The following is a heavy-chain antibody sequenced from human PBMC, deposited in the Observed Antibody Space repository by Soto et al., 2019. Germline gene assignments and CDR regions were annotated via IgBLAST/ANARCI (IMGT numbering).Heavy chain of an antibody. CDR1: GGSFSGYY. CDR3: ARTQWLVPRFDY. Sequence: QVQLQQWGAGLLKPSETLSLTCAVYGGSFSGYYWSWIRQPPGKGLEWIGEINHSGSTNYNPSLQSRVTISVDTSKNQFSLKLSSVTAADTAVYYCARTQWLVPRFDYWGQGTLVTVSS. D-gene: IGHD6-19*01. V-gene: IGHV4-34*01. J-gene: IGHJ4*02. CDR2: INHSGST.